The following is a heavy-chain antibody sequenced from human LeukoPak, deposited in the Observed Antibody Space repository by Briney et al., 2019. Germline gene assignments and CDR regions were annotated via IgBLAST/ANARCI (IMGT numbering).Heavy chain of an antibody. CDR1: GGTFSSYA. CDR2: IIPIFGIA. D-gene: IGHD5-18*01. J-gene: IGHJ5*02. CDR3: ARVGAWIQFDP. Sequence: SVKVSCRASGGTFSSYAISWVRQAPGQGLEWMGRIIPIFGIANYAQKFQGRVTITADKSTSTAYMELSSLRSEDTAVYYCARVGAWIQFDPWGQGTLVTVSS. V-gene: IGHV1-69*04.